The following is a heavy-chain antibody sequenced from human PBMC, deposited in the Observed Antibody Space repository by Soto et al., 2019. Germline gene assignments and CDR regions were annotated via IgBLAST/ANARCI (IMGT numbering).Heavy chain of an antibody. V-gene: IGHV3-23*01. CDR2: VDPLGATT. CDR3: ARGGYPGFCSGGNCPYYSDY. Sequence: EVQSLESGGGLVQPGGSLRLSCAASGFTFTNYVMTWVRQVPGKGLERVSTVDPLGATTNYADSVRGRFTISRDNSKNTLYLQMNSLRVEDTAVYYCARGGYPGFCSGGNCPYYSDYWGQGTLVTVSS. D-gene: IGHD2-15*01. CDR1: GFTFTNYV. J-gene: IGHJ4*02.